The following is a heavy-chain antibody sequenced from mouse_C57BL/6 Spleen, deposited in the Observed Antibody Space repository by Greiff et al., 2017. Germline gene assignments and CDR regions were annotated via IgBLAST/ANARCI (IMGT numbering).Heavy chain of an antibody. CDR2: IHPNSGST. V-gene: IGHV1-64*01. CDR3: AIVNWDVAD. CDR1: GYTFTSYW. D-gene: IGHD4-1*01. Sequence: VQLQQPGAELVKPGASVKLSCKASGYTFTSYWMHWVKQRPGQGLEWIGMIHPNSGSTNYNEKFKSKATLTVDKSSSTAYMQLSSLTSEDSAVYYWAIVNWDVADWGQVTLVTVSA. J-gene: IGHJ3*01.